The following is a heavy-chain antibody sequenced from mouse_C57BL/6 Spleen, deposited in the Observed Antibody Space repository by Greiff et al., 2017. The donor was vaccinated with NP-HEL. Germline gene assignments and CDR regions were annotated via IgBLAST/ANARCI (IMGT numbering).Heavy chain of an antibody. V-gene: IGHV3-6*01. Sequence: EVKLMESGPGLVKPSQSLSLTCSVTGYSITSGYYWNWIRQFPGNKLEWMGYISYDGSNNYNPSLKNRISITRDTSKNQFFLKLNSGTTEDTATYYCARGSNWGLQDYWGQGTTLTVSS. CDR2: ISYDGSN. CDR3: ARGSNWGLQDY. CDR1: GYSITSGYY. D-gene: IGHD4-1*02. J-gene: IGHJ2*01.